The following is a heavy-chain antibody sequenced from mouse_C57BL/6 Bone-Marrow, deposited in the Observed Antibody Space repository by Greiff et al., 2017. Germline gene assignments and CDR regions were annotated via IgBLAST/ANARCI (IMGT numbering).Heavy chain of an antibody. J-gene: IGHJ4*01. CDR1: GFTFTDYY. Sequence: EVKLVESGGGLVQPGGSLRLSCAASGFTFTDYYMSWVRQPPGKALEWLGFIRNKANGYTTEYSASVKGRFTISRDNSQSILYLQMNALRAEDSATYYCARSPITTVVSGGAMDYWGQGTSVTVSS. V-gene: IGHV7-3*01. D-gene: IGHD1-1*01. CDR3: ARSPITTVVSGGAMDY. CDR2: IRNKANGYTT.